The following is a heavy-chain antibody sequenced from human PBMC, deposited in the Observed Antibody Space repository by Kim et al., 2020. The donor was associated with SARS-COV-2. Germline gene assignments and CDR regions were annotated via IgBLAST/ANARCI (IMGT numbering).Heavy chain of an antibody. CDR3: ARVALAARHLDY. J-gene: IGHJ4*02. CDR2: IWYDGSNK. CDR1: GFTFSSYG. D-gene: IGHD6-6*01. V-gene: IGHV3-33*01. Sequence: GGSLRLSCAASGFTFSSYGMHWVRQAPGNGLEWVAVIWYDGSNKYYADSVKGRFTISRDNSKNTLYLQMNSLRAEDTAVYYCARVALAARHLDYWGQGTLVTVSS.